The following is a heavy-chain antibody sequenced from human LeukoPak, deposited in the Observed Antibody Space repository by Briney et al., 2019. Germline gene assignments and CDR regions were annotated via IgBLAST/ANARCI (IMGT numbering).Heavy chain of an antibody. CDR1: GFTFDDYA. Sequence: GGSLRLSCAASGFTFDDYAMHWVRHAPGKGLEWVSGISWNSGSIGYADSVKGRFTISRDNAKNSLYLQMNSLRAEDTALYYCAKDVVYDSSGSIDYWGQGTLVTVSS. CDR2: ISWNSGSI. J-gene: IGHJ4*02. V-gene: IGHV3-9*01. D-gene: IGHD3-22*01. CDR3: AKDVVYDSSGSIDY.